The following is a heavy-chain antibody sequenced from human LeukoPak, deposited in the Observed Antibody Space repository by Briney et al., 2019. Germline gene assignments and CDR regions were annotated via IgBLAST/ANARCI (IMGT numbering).Heavy chain of an antibody. J-gene: IGHJ5*02. D-gene: IGHD2-2*01. CDR2: IYYSGST. CDR3: ADIVVVPAAMVGNWFDP. Sequence: SETLSLTCTVSGGSTSSSSYYWGWIRQPPGKGLEWVGSIYYSGSTYYNPSLKSRVTISVDTSKNQSSLKLSSVTAADTAVYYCADIVVVPAAMVGNWFDPWGQGTLVTVSS. V-gene: IGHV4-39*01. CDR1: GGSTSSSSYY.